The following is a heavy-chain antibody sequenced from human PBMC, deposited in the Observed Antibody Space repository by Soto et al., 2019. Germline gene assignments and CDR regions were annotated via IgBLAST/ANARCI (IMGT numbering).Heavy chain of an antibody. CDR2: IYHSGST. D-gene: IGHD3-16*01. Sequence: QVQLQESGPGLVKPSGTLSLTCAVSGGSISSSDWWSWVRQPPEKGLEWIGEIYHSGSTNYHPSLTSRVTISIDKSKNQLSLKLSSVTAADTAVYYCARVFRLGEYRFDYWGQGTLVTVSS. V-gene: IGHV4-4*02. CDR1: GGSISSSDW. J-gene: IGHJ4*02. CDR3: ARVFRLGEYRFDY.